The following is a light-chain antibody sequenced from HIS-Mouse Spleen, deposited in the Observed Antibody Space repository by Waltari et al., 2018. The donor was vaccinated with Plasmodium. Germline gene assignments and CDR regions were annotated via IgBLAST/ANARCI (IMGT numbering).Light chain of an antibody. CDR2: GAS. V-gene: IGKV3-15*01. CDR3: QQYNNWPAWT. J-gene: IGKJ1*01. Sequence: EIVMPQSPATLSVSPGERATLPCRASQRVRSNLAWYQQKPGQAPLLLIYGASTRATGIPARFSVSGSETEFTLTFSSLQSEDFAVDYCQQYNNWPAWTFGQGTKVEIK. CDR1: QRVRSN.